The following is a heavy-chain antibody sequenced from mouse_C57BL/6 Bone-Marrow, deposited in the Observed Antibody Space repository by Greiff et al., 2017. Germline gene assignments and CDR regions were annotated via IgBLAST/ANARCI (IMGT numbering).Heavy chain of an antibody. CDR2: IDPSDSYT. J-gene: IGHJ2*01. CDR3: ARDYDYAFYFDY. Sequence: VQLQQPGAELVRPGTSVKLSCKASGYTFTSYWMHWVKQRPGQGLEWIGVIDPSDSYTNYNQKFKGKATLTVDPSSSTAYMQLSSLTSEDSAVYYCARDYDYAFYFDYWGQGTTLTVSS. CDR1: GYTFTSYW. D-gene: IGHD2-4*01. V-gene: IGHV1-59*01.